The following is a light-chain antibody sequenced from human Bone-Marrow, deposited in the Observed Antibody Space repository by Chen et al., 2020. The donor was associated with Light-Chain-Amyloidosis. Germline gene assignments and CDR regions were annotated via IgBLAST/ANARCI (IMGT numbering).Light chain of an antibody. V-gene: IGLV2-23*02. CDR1: IICTFNL. J-gene: IGLJ2*01. Sequence: QSALTQPASVSGSPGRSITIYCTGTIICTFNLVSWYQQNPGNAPKLIIYEVSRRPSEVSDRFSGSTSGNTASLTISGLQTDDEADYYGCSYGGYSTFVFGGGTKLTVL. CDR2: EVS. CDR3: CSYGGYSTFV.